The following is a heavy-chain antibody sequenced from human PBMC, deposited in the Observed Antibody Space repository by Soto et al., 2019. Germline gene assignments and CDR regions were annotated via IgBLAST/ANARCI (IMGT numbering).Heavy chain of an antibody. CDR2: IWYDGSNK. CDR1: GFTFSSYG. D-gene: IGHD5-12*01. Sequence: QVQLVESGGGVVQPGRSLRLSCAASGFTFSSYGMHWVRQAPGKGLEWVAVIWYDGSNKYYADSVKGRFTISRDNSKNTLDLQMNSLRAEDTAVYYCARALDGYNYFDYWGQGTLVTVSS. CDR3: ARALDGYNYFDY. J-gene: IGHJ4*02. V-gene: IGHV3-33*01.